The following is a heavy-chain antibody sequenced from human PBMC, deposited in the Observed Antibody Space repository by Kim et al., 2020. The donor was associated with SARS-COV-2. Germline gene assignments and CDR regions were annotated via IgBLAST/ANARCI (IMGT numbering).Heavy chain of an antibody. CDR3: ARDDRGYDYVWGDVGY. CDR2: IWYDGSNK. J-gene: IGHJ4*02. CDR1: GFTFSSYG. D-gene: IGHD3-16*01. Sequence: GGSLRLSCAASGFTFSSYGMHWVRQAPGKGLEWVAVIWYDGSNKYYADSVKGRFTISRDNSKNTLYLQMNSLRAEDTAVYYCARDDRGYDYVWGDVGYWGQGTLVTVSS. V-gene: IGHV3-33*01.